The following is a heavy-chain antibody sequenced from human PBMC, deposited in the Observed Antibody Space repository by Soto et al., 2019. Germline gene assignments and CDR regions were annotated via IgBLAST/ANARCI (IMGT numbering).Heavy chain of an antibody. V-gene: IGHV4-30-4*01. Sequence: QVQLQESGPGLVKPSQTLSLTCTVSGGSISSGDYYWSWIRQPPGKGLEWIGYIYYSGSTYYNPSLKSRVTISVDTSTNTFSLKLSSVTAADTAVYYCARVGGFGATTIDYWGQGTLVTVSS. J-gene: IGHJ4*02. CDR3: ARVGGFGATTIDY. CDR2: IYYSGST. CDR1: GGSISSGDYY. D-gene: IGHD3-10*01.